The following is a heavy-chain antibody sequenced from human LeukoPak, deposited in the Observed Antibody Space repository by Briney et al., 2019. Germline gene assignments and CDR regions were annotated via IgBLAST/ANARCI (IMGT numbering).Heavy chain of an antibody. CDR1: GASIISGGYY. CDR2: VYYSGST. D-gene: IGHD1-26*01. V-gene: IGHV4-31*02. Sequence: TLSLTCSVSGASIISGGYYWGWIRQLPGKGLEWIGYVYYSGSTYYNPSLESRLTMSADTSQNSFSLKLNSVTAADTAVYYCARGLVESGSHYPWFDPWGQGTLVIVSS. J-gene: IGHJ5*02. CDR3: ARGLVESGSHYPWFDP.